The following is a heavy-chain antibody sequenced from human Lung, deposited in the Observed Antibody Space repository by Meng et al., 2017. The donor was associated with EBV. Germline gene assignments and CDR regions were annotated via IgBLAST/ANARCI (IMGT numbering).Heavy chain of an antibody. CDR3: ARVYVWGTNREPFDY. CDR2: ISHSGDT. Sequence: VQRQQLGGGLLKPSETLSLTCTVSGGSISRTNWWSWVRQPPGKGLEWIAEISHSGDTTYNPFLKSRVTISLDKSNNQLSLKLSSVTAADTAVYYCARVYVWGTNREPFDYWGRGTLVTVSS. CDR1: GGSISRTNW. V-gene: IGHV4-4*02. D-gene: IGHD3-16*02. J-gene: IGHJ4*02.